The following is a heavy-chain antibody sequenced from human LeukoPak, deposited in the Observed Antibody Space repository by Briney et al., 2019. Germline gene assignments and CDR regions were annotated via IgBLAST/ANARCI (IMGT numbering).Heavy chain of an antibody. J-gene: IGHJ4*02. CDR3: ARDGTYTDYDPDFDI. V-gene: IGHV3-7*04. D-gene: IGHD5-12*01. CDR1: GFTFSRFW. CDR2: IKQDGSEK. Sequence: PGGSLRLSCAASGFTFSRFWMSWVRQAPGKGLEWVANIKQDGSEKYYVDSVKGRFTISRDNAKNSLYLQMNRLRAEDTAVFYCARDGTYTDYDPDFDIWGQGTLVTVSS.